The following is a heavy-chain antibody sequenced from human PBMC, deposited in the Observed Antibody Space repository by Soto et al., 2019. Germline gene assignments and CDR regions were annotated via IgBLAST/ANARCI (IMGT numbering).Heavy chain of an antibody. CDR2: ISYDGSNK. Sequence: PGGSMRLSCAASGFTFSSYVMPGVRQAPGKGLEWVAVISYDGSNKYYADSVKGRFTISRDNSKNTLYLQMNSLRAEDTAVYYCAKADRMRITMILGSYFDYWGQGTLVTVSS. CDR1: GFTFSSYV. D-gene: IGHD3-22*01. CDR3: AKADRMRITMILGSYFDY. V-gene: IGHV3-30*18. J-gene: IGHJ4*02.